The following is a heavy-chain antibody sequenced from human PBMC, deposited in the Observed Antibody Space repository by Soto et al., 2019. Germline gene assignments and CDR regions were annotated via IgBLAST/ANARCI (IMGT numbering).Heavy chain of an antibody. Sequence: LRLSCAASGFTFSNAWMSWVRQAPGKGLEWVGRIKSKTDGGTTDYAAPVKGRFTISRDDSKNTLYLQMNSLKTEDTAVYYCTTDRRIVGATQDYYYYGMDVWGQGTTVTVSS. CDR3: TTDRRIVGATQDYYYYGMDV. CDR1: GFTFSNAW. D-gene: IGHD1-26*01. V-gene: IGHV3-15*01. J-gene: IGHJ6*02. CDR2: IKSKTDGGTT.